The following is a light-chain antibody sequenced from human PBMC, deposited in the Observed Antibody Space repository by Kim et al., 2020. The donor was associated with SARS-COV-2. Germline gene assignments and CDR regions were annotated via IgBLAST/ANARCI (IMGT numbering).Light chain of an antibody. V-gene: IGKV3-15*01. J-gene: IGKJ2*01. Sequence: LPVSPGEAATLACRASKSVRSQLAWYQQKPGQAPTLLIYGASTRATGIPVRFSGSGSGTDFTLTISSLQSEDFAVYYCQQYNYYLTFGQGTKLEI. CDR1: KSVRSQ. CDR3: QQYNYYLT. CDR2: GAS.